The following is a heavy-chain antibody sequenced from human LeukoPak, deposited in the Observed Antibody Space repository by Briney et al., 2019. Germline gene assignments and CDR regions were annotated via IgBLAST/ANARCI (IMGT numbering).Heavy chain of an antibody. CDR3: AKDDRSVVRGTSDF. CDR2: ISSSGGST. CDR1: GFTFSSYA. J-gene: IGHJ4*02. V-gene: IGHV3-23*01. Sequence: PGGSLRLSCAASGFTFSSYAMSWVRQAPGKGLEWVSAISSSGGSTYYADSVKGRFSISRDNSKNTLSLQMNSLRAEDTAVYYCAKDDRSVVRGTSDFWGQGSLVTVSS. D-gene: IGHD3-10*01.